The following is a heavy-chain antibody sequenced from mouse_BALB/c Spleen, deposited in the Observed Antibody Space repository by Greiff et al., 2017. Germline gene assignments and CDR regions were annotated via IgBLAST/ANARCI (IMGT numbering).Heavy chain of an antibody. CDR3: ARSYDYDEYFDV. J-gene: IGHJ1*01. Sequence: QLQQSGPELVKPGASVRISCKASGYTFTSYYIHWVKQRPGQGLEWIGWIYPGNVNTKYNEKFKGKATLTADKSSSTAYMQLSSLTSEDSAVYFCARSYDYDEYFDVWGAGTTVTVSS. CDR2: IYPGNVNT. D-gene: IGHD2-4*01. V-gene: IGHV1S56*01. CDR1: GYTFTSYY.